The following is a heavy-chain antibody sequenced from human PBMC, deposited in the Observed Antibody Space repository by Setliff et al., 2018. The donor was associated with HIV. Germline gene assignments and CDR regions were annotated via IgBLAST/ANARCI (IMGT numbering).Heavy chain of an antibody. D-gene: IGHD1-1*01. Sequence: PSETLSLTCTVSGGSFSSSTYSWGWIRQPPGLGLEWIGSIHSSGTTDYNPSLKSRVAMSVDTSRSQFSLKLTSVTAADTAVYYCATGRLYYYMDVWGKGTTVTVSS. J-gene: IGHJ6*03. CDR1: GGSFSSSTYS. CDR2: IHSSGTT. CDR3: ATGRLYYYMDV. V-gene: IGHV4-39*01.